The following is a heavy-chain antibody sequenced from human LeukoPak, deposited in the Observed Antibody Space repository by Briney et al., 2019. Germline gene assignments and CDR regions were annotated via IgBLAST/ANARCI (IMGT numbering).Heavy chain of an antibody. V-gene: IGHV3-21*01. J-gene: IGHJ4*02. CDR1: GFTFSSYW. Sequence: GGSLRLSCAVSGFTFSSYWMHWVRQAPGKGLEWVSSISSSSSYIYYADSVKGRFTISRDNAKNSLYLQMNSLRAEDTAVYYCATDRFVVVVAAARPVDYWGQGTLVTVSS. CDR2: ISSSSSYI. CDR3: ATDRFVVVVAAARPVDY. D-gene: IGHD2-15*01.